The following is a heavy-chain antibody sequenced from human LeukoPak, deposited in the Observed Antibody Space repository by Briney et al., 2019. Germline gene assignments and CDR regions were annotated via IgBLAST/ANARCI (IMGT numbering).Heavy chain of an antibody. D-gene: IGHD2-2*01. V-gene: IGHV4-61*08. Sequence: SETLSLTCTVSGGSISSGDYYWSWIRQPPGKGLEWIGSIHHSGNRFESGSTHYNPSLRSRVTVSADTSKNQFSLRLTSVTAADTAVYFCAKNATSGFFSDWGQGVLVTVSS. CDR3: AKNATSGFFSD. CDR2: IHHSGNRFESGST. CDR1: GGSISSGDYY. J-gene: IGHJ1*01.